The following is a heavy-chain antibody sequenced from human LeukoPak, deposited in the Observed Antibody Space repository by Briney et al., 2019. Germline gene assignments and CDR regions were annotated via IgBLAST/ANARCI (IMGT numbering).Heavy chain of an antibody. Sequence: GGSLRLSCAASGFTFSSYWMHWVRQAPGKGLVWVSRINNDGSDTVYADSVKGRFTISRDNAKNTLYLQMNRLRVEDTAVYYCVKVGVYEPRYWGRGTLVTVAS. CDR3: VKVGVYEPRY. CDR1: GFTFSSYW. D-gene: IGHD5/OR15-5a*01. J-gene: IGHJ4*02. CDR2: INNDGSDT. V-gene: IGHV3-74*01.